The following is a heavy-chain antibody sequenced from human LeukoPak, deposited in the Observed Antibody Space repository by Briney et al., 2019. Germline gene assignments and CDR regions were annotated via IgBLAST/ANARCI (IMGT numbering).Heavy chain of an antibody. CDR3: ARGLYGLGLDYYDSSGSDDY. D-gene: IGHD3-22*01. J-gene: IGHJ4*02. V-gene: IGHV1-18*01. CDR2: IIAYNGNT. CDR1: GYTFTSYG. Sequence: ASVKVSCKASGYTFTSYGISWVRQASGQGLEWMGWIIAYNGNTNYAQKLQGRVTMTTDTSTSTAYMELRSLRSDDTAVYYCARGLYGLGLDYYDSSGSDDYWGQGTLVTVSS.